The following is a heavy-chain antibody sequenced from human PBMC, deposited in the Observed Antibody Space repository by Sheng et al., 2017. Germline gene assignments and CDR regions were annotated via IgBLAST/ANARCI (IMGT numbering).Heavy chain of an antibody. CDR3: AREGSDWFDP. CDR2: IMPMLNIV. CDR1: GGTFTSYS. V-gene: IGHV1-69*10. J-gene: IGHJ5*02. Sequence: QVQLVQSGAEVQKPGSSVKVSCKASGGTFTSYSFSWVRQAPGQGLDWMGGIMPMLNIVTYAQRFQGRVTITADKSTGTVYMELSSLRSEDTAMYYCAREGSDWFDPWGQGTPVIVST.